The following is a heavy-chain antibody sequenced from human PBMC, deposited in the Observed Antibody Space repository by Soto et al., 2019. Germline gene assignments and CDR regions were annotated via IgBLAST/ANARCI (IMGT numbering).Heavy chain of an antibody. CDR1: GFTFSSYA. CDR2: TSGSGGST. J-gene: IGHJ3*02. Sequence: VGSLRLSCAASGFTFSSYAMSWVRQAPGKGLEWVSATSGSGGSTYYADSVKGRFTISRDNSKNTLYLQMNSLRAEDTAVYYCAKDDDMVYAIRAFDIWGQGTMVTVSS. D-gene: IGHD2-8*01. V-gene: IGHV3-23*01. CDR3: AKDDDMVYAIRAFDI.